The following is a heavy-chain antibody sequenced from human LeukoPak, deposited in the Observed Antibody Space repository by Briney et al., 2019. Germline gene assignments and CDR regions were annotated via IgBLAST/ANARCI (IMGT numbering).Heavy chain of an antibody. Sequence: ASVKVSCKASGYTFTSYYMHWVQQATGQGLEWMGIINPSGGGTSYAQKFQGRATMTRDTSTSTVYMELSSLRSEDTAVYYCARDHQWLVPYDYWGQGTLVTVSS. J-gene: IGHJ4*02. CDR2: INPSGGGT. CDR3: ARDHQWLVPYDY. CDR1: GYTFTSYY. V-gene: IGHV1-46*01. D-gene: IGHD6-19*01.